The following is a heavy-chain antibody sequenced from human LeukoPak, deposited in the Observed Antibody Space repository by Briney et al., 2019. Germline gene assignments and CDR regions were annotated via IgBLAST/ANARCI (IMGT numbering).Heavy chain of an antibody. Sequence: SETLSLTCTVSGDSVSNYYWSWIRQPPGKRLEWIGCIYYSESATYNPSLKSRVTISLDTSKNQFFLKLSSVTAADTAVYYCARKRSFDLWGEGTLVTVSS. D-gene: IGHD3-9*01. CDR1: GDSVSNYY. J-gene: IGHJ4*02. CDR2: IYYSESA. V-gene: IGHV4-59*02. CDR3: ARKRSFDL.